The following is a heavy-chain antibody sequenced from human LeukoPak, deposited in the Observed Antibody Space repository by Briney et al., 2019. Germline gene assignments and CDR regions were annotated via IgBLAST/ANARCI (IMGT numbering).Heavy chain of an antibody. CDR1: GFTFSNYA. J-gene: IGHJ6*02. V-gene: IGHV3-23*01. Sequence: GGSLRLSCAASGFTFSNYAMSWARQAPGKGLEWVSAISGSGGSTYYADSVKGRFTISRDSSKNTLYLQMSSLRAEDTAVYYCAKLSDDYYFYGMDVWGQGTTVTVSS. CDR2: ISGSGGST. CDR3: AKLSDDYYFYGMDV. D-gene: IGHD2-21*01.